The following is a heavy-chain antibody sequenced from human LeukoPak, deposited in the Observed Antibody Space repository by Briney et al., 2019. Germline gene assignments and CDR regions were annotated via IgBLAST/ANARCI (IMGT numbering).Heavy chain of an antibody. CDR2: IDYSGST. Sequence: PSETLSLTCTVSGGSISSYYWSWIRQPPGKGLEWIGYIDYSGSTNYNPSLKSRVTISVDTSKNQFSLKLSSVTAADTAVYYCARDGANYYDSSGYYSVDAFDIWGQGTMVTVSS. J-gene: IGHJ3*02. CDR3: ARDGANYYDSSGYYSVDAFDI. V-gene: IGHV4-59*01. D-gene: IGHD3-22*01. CDR1: GGSISSYY.